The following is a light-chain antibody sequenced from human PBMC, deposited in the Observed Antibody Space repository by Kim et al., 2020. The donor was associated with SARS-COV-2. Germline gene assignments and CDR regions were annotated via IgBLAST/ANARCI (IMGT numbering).Light chain of an antibody. CDR2: DNN. CDR3: AAWHDSLNGPV. J-gene: IGLJ2*01. CDR1: SSDIGSNA. V-gene: IGLV1-44*01. Sequence: QSVLTQPPSASGTPGQRITISCSGSSSDIGSNAVSWYQFLPRTAPKLLIYDNNQRPSGVPDRFSGSKSVTSASLAISGLQSEDEGNYYCAAWHDSLNGPVFGGGTHLTVL.